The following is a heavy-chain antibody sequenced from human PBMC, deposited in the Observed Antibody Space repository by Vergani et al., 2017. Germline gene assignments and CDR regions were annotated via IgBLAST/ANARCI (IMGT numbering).Heavy chain of an antibody. CDR3: ARAGIVVVVAATWTYGMDV. J-gene: IGHJ6*02. Sequence: QVQLVQSGAEVKKPGASVKVSCKASGYTFTGYYMHWVRPAPGQGLEWMGWINPNSGGTNDAQKFQGWVTMTRDTSISAAYMELSRLRSDDTAVYYCARAGIVVVVAATWTYGMDVWGQGTTVTVSS. D-gene: IGHD2-15*01. V-gene: IGHV1-2*04. CDR2: INPNSGGT. CDR1: GYTFTGYY.